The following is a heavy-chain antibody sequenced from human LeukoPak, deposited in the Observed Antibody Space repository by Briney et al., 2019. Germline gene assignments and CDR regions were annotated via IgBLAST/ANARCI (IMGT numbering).Heavy chain of an antibody. J-gene: IGHJ5*02. D-gene: IGHD2-2*01. CDR2: TYYRSTWYN. CDR3: ARRLTQYDCFDP. CDR1: GDSVSSNSVT. V-gene: IGHV6-1*01. Sequence: SQTLSLTCAISGDSVSSNSVTWNWIRQSPSRGLEWLGRTYYRSTWYNDYAVSVGGRITVNPDTSKNQFSLHLNSVTPEDTAVYYCARRLTQYDCFDPWGQGILVTVSS.